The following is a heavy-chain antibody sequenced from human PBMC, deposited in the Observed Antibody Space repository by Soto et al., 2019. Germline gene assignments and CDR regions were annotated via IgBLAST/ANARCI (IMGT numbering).Heavy chain of an antibody. CDR1: GYTFTSYA. V-gene: IGHV1-3*01. CDR2: INAGNGNT. D-gene: IGHD2-15*01. CDR3: ASGYCSGGSCYHLSNFDY. Sequence: ASVKVSCKASGYTFTSYAMHWVRQAPGQRLEWMGWINAGNGNTKYSQKFQGRVTITRDTSTSTVYMELSSLRSEDTAVYYCASGYCSGGSCYHLSNFDYWGQGTLVTVSS. J-gene: IGHJ4*02.